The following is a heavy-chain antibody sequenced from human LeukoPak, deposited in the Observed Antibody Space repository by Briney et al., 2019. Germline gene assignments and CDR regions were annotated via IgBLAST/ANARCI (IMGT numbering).Heavy chain of an antibody. CDR3: AKADSSGWYGAFDI. CDR2: ISWNSGSI. CDR1: GFTFDDYA. Sequence: SGRSLRLSCAASGFTFDDYAMHWVRQAPGKGLEWVSGISWNSGSIGYADSVKGRFTISRDNAKNSLYLQMNSLRAEDMALYYCAKADSSGWYGAFDIWGQGTMVTVSP. V-gene: IGHV3-9*03. D-gene: IGHD6-19*01. J-gene: IGHJ3*02.